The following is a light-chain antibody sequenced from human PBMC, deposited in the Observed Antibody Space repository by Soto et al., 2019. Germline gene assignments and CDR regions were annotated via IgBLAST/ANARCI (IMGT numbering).Light chain of an antibody. CDR1: QSISNS. CDR3: QQYNSYSRT. CDR2: AAS. Sequence: DIQMTQSPSSLSASVGDRVTIICRASQSISNSLNWYQQKPGRAPKLLIYAASSLQSGVPSRFSGSGSGTEFTLTISSLQPDDFATYYCQQYNSYSRTFGQGTKVDI. V-gene: IGKV1-5*02. J-gene: IGKJ1*01.